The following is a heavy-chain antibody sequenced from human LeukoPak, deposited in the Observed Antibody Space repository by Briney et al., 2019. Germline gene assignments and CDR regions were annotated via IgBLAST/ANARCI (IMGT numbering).Heavy chain of an antibody. D-gene: IGHD1-26*01. CDR1: AGSIRSYY. J-gene: IGHJ4*02. Sequence: PSETLSLTCTVSAGSIRSYYWSWIRQPPGKGLEWIGYIYYSGSTNYNPSLKSRVTISVDTSKNQFSLKLSSVTAADTAVYYCARGELTFDYWGQGTLVTVSS. CDR2: IYYSGST. CDR3: ARGELTFDY. V-gene: IGHV4-59*01.